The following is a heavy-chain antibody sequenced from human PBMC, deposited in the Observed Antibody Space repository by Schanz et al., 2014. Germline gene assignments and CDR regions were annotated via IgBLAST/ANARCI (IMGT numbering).Heavy chain of an antibody. CDR1: GGSISSFY. D-gene: IGHD5-18*01. Sequence: QVQLQESGPGLVKSSETLSLTCTVSGGSISSFYWGWIRQPAGKGLEWIGRIYTSGSTNYNPSLKSRVTMSRDTSKNRFSLTLSSVTAADTAVYYCARGIQAWLQWYFDYWGQGTLVTVSS. CDR3: ARGIQAWLQWYFDY. V-gene: IGHV4-4*07. CDR2: IYTSGST. J-gene: IGHJ4*02.